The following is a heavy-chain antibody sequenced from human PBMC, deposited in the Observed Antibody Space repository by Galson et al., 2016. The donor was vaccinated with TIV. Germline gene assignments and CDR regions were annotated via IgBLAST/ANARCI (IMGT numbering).Heavy chain of an antibody. CDR3: ATERNTALDTYPYYYGMDV. CDR2: INPLFGTA. V-gene: IGHV1-69*13. Sequence: SVKVSCKASGGTFSTSVFNWLRQAPGQGLEWMGVINPLFGTANYAQTFQGRLTITADESTSSVYMEMTSLRSDDTAVYFCATERNTALDTYPYYYGMDVWGQGTAVIVSS. D-gene: IGHD5-18*01. CDR1: GGTFSTSV. J-gene: IGHJ6*02.